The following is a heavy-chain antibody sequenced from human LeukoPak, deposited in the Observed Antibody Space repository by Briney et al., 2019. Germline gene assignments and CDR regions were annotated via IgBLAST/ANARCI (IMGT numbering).Heavy chain of an antibody. CDR1: GFTFSSYE. V-gene: IGHV3-48*03. CDR3: ASTTGYSYGYFDY. CDR2: ISSSGSTI. D-gene: IGHD5-18*01. Sequence: GGSLRLSCAASGFTFSSYEMNWVRQAPGKGLEWVSYISSSGSTIYYADSVKGRFTISRDNDKNSLYLQMNSLRAEDTAVYYCASTTGYSYGYFDYWGQGTLVTVSS. J-gene: IGHJ4*02.